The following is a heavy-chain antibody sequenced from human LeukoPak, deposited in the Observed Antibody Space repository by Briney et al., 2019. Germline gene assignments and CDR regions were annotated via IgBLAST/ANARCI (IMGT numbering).Heavy chain of an antibody. CDR1: GYSISSGYY. V-gene: IGHV4-38-2*02. D-gene: IGHD3-10*01. Sequence: SETLSLTCTVSGYSISSGYYWGWIRQPPGKGLEWIGEIYHSGSTNYNPSLKSRVTISVDTSKNQFSLKLSSVTAADTAVYYCARAVVRGVTYYYMDVWGKGTTVTISS. CDR2: IYHSGST. J-gene: IGHJ6*03. CDR3: ARAVVRGVTYYYMDV.